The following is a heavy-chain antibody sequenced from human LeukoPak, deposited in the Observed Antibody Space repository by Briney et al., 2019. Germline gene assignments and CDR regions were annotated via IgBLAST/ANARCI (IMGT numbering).Heavy chain of an antibody. CDR2: INPMFGTA. J-gene: IGHJ4*02. Sequence: SVKVSCKASGGTFSSHTFDWVRQAPGQGLEWMGGINPMFGTANYAQKFQGRVMITMDESTSTAYMQLSSLRFEDTAVYYCALIPYCTTITCYYFDYWGQGTLVTVSS. D-gene: IGHD2-8*01. CDR1: GGTFSSHT. V-gene: IGHV1-69*05. CDR3: ALIPYCTTITCYYFDY.